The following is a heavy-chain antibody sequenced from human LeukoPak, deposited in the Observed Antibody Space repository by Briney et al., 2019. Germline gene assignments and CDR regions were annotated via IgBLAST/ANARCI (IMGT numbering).Heavy chain of an antibody. D-gene: IGHD3-10*01. V-gene: IGHV1-2*02. CDR2: INPNSGGT. CDR1: GYTFTDYY. Sequence: ASVKVSCKASGYTFTDYYMHWVRQAPGQGLEWMGWINPNSGGTNYAQKFQGRGTMTRGTSLSTAYMELSRLRSADTAVYYCARVYGDHYGSGVIDYWGQGTLVTVSS. J-gene: IGHJ4*02. CDR3: ARVYGDHYGSGVIDY.